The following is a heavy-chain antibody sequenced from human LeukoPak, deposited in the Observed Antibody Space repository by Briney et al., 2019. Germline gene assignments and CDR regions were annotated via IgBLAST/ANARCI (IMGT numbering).Heavy chain of an antibody. V-gene: IGHV3-30*04. J-gene: IGHJ4*02. CDR2: TGTAGTPT. Sequence: PGGSLRLSCVASGFTFNSYTMHWVRQAPGKGLEWVAVTGTAGTPTYYSDSVKGRFTISRVNSQNTLYLQMDNLRTEDTAVYFCAREFGHDRWYFDYWGQGTLVTVSS. CDR3: AREFGHDRWYFDY. D-gene: IGHD5-12*01. CDR1: GFTFNSYT.